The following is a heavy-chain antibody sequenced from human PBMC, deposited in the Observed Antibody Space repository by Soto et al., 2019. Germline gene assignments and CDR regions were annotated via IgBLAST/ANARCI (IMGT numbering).Heavy chain of an antibody. CDR2: ISAYNGNT. Sequence: GASVKVSCKASGYTFTSYGISWVRQAPGQGLEWMGWISAYNGNTNYAQKLQGRVTMTTDTSTSTAYMELRSLRSDDTAVYYCARDTVTSGEPNWFYPWGQGTLVTVSS. CDR1: GYTFTSYG. CDR3: ARDTVTSGEPNWFYP. D-gene: IGHD4-4*01. J-gene: IGHJ5*02. V-gene: IGHV1-18*01.